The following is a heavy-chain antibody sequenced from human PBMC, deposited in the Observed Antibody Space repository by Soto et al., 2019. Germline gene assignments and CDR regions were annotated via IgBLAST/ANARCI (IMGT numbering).Heavy chain of an antibody. J-gene: IGHJ6*02. Sequence: GASVKVSCKASGYTFTSYAMHWVRQAPGQRLEWMGWINAGNGNTKYSQKFQGRVTITRDTSASTAYMELSSLRSEDTAVYYCARSRAGGAFWSGYSPDYYYYGMDVWGQGTTVTVSS. CDR2: INAGNGNT. V-gene: IGHV1-3*01. CDR3: ARSRAGGAFWSGYSPDYYYYGMDV. D-gene: IGHD3-3*01. CDR1: GYTFTSYA.